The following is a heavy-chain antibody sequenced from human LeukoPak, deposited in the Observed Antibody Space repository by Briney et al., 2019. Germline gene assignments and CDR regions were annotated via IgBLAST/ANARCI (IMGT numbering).Heavy chain of an antibody. V-gene: IGHV4-39*01. CDR2: IYYSGST. Sequence: SETLSLTCTVSGGSISSSSYYWGWIRQSPGKGLEWIGSIYYSGSTYYNPSLKSRVTISVDTSKNQFSLKLSSVTAADTAVYYCARLPQGPWGQGTLVTVSS. J-gene: IGHJ5*02. CDR3: ARLPQGP. CDR1: GGSISSSSYY.